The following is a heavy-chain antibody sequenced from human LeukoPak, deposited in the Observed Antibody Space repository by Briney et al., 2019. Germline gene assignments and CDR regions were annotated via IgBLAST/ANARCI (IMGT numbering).Heavy chain of an antibody. J-gene: IGHJ4*02. CDR2: IYHSGST. CDR1: GGSISSGGYS. V-gene: IGHV4-30-2*01. CDR3: ARGLYYYDSSGYYYVLRYFDY. Sequence: SETLSLTCAVSGGSISSGGYSWSWIRQPPGKGLEWIGYIYHSGSTYYNPSLKSRVTISVDRSKNQFSLKLSSVTAADTAVYYCARGLYYYDSSGYYYVLRYFDYWGQGTLVTVSS. D-gene: IGHD3-22*01.